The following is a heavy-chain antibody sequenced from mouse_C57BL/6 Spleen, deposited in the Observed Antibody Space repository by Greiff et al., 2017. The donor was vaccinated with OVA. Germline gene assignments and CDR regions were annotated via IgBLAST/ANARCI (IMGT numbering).Heavy chain of an antibody. Sequence: EVMLVESGGGLVKPGGSLKLSCAASGFTFSSYAMSWVRQTPEKRLEWVATISDGGSYTYYPDNVKGRFTISRDNAKNNLYLQMSHLKSEDTAMYYCAREDYGNYQAWFAYWGQGTLVTVSA. V-gene: IGHV5-4*01. CDR2: ISDGGSYT. D-gene: IGHD2-1*01. J-gene: IGHJ3*01. CDR1: GFTFSSYA. CDR3: AREDYGNYQAWFAY.